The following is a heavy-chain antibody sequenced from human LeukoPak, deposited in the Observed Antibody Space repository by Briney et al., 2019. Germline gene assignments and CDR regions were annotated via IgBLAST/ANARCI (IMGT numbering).Heavy chain of an antibody. V-gene: IGHV3-66*01. CDR3: ARVEGYNWKHTPLDLRYFGWRYPNWFDP. CDR2: IYSGGST. Sequence: GGSLRLSCAASGFTVSSNYMSWVRQAPGKGLEWVSVIYSGGSTYYADSVKGRFTISRDNSKNTLYLQMNSLRAEDTAVYYCARVEGYNWKHTPLDLRYFGWRYPNWFDPWGQGTLVTVSS. CDR1: GFTVSSNY. D-gene: IGHD3-9*01. J-gene: IGHJ5*02.